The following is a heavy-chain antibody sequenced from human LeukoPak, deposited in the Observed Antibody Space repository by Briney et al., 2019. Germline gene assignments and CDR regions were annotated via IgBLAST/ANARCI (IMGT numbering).Heavy chain of an antibody. V-gene: IGHV4-59*08. J-gene: IGHJ4*02. D-gene: IGHD6-13*01. Sequence: PSETLSLTCTVSGGSISSYYWSWIRQPPGKGLEWIGYIYYSGSTNYNPSPKSRVTISVDTSKNQFSLKLSSVTAADTAVYYCASLIAAAGTPGRKNHFDYWGQGTLVTVSS. CDR2: IYYSGST. CDR1: GGSISSYY. CDR3: ASLIAAAGTPGRKNHFDY.